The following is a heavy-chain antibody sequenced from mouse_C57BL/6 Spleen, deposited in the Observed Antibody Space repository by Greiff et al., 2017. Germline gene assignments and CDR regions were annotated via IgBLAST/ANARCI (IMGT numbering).Heavy chain of an antibody. D-gene: IGHD1-1*01. CDR3: AREDYYGSSYENY. CDR1: GYTFTSYW. Sequence: QVQLQQSGAELVKPGASVKLSCKASGYTFTSYWMHWVKQRPGQGLEWIGMIHPNSGSTNYNEKFKSKATLTVDKSSSTAYMQLSSLTSEDSAVYYCAREDYYGSSYENYWGQGTTLTVSS. J-gene: IGHJ2*01. CDR2: IHPNSGST. V-gene: IGHV1-64*01.